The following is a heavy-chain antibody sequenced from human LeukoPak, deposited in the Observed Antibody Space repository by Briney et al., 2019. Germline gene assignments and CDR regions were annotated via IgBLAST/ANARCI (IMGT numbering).Heavy chain of an antibody. Sequence: PGGSLRLSCAASGFTFRSYAMHWVRQAPGKGLEWVAVISYDGSNKYFGDSVKGRFTISRDNSKNTLYLQMDSLRAEDTAVYYCAKDSSVAGVKDWFDTWGQGTLGTVSS. J-gene: IGHJ5*02. CDR3: AKDSSVAGVKDWFDT. CDR1: GFTFRSYA. D-gene: IGHD6-19*01. CDR2: ISYDGSNK. V-gene: IGHV3-30*18.